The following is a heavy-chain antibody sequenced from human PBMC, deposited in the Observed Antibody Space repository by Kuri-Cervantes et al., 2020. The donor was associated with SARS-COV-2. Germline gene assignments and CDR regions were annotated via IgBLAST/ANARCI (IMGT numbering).Heavy chain of an antibody. CDR2: IYPGDSDT. V-gene: IGHV5-51*01. CDR3: ARHRYYYDSSGYYGSWFDP. D-gene: IGHD3-22*01. Sequence: KVSCKGSGYSFTSYWIGWVRQMPGKGLEWMGIIYPGDSDTRYSLSFQGQVTISADKSISTAYLQWSSLKASDTAMYYCARHRYYYDSSGYYGSWFDPWGQGTLVTVSS. CDR1: GYSFTSYW. J-gene: IGHJ5*02.